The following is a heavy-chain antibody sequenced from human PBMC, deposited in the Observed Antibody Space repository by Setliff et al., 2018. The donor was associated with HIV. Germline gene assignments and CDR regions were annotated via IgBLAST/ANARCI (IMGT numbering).Heavy chain of an antibody. Sequence: PSETLSLTCTVSGGSISSGPSYWSWIRQYPGKGLEWIGYIHYSGSTYYNPSLKSRVTMSVDTSKSQFSLELTSVTAADTAVYFCARGLTYYHDTTGFFPRSYYFDYWGQGTLGTSPQ. CDR3: ARGLTYYHDTTGFFPRSYYFDY. D-gene: IGHD3-22*01. V-gene: IGHV4-31*03. J-gene: IGHJ4*02. CDR1: GGSISSGPSY. CDR2: IHYSGST.